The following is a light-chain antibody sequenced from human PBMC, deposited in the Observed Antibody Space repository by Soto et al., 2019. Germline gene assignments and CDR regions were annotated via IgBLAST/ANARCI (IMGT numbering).Light chain of an antibody. CDR1: SSDIGGYNS. J-gene: IGLJ1*01. Sequence: QSVLTQSPSASGSPGQSATISCTGTSSDIGGYNSVSWYQQHPGKAPKVMIYDVTKRPSGVPDRFSGSKSGNTASLTVSALQAEDDADYYCTSYTDTKSLVFGTGTKGTVL. V-gene: IGLV2-8*01. CDR3: TSYTDTKSLV. CDR2: DVT.